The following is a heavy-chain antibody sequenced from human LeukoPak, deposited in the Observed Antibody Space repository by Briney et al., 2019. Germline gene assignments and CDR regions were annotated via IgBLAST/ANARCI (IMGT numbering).Heavy chain of an antibody. CDR3: ARSRRYDFWSGNWFDP. CDR2: IYTSGST. D-gene: IGHD3-3*01. Sequence: SGTLSLTCTVSGGSISSYYWSWIRQPPGKGLEWIGYIYTSGSTNYNPSLKSRVTISVDTSKNQFSLKLSSVTAADTAVYYCARSRRYDFWSGNWFDPWGQGTLVTVSS. J-gene: IGHJ5*02. CDR1: GGSISSYY. V-gene: IGHV4-4*09.